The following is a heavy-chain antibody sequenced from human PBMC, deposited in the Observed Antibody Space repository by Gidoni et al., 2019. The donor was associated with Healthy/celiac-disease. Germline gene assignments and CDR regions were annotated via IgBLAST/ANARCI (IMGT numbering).Heavy chain of an antibody. CDR2: ISAYNGNT. CDR3: ARLGRSYDFEFVLYYFDY. J-gene: IGHJ4*02. D-gene: IGHD1-26*01. V-gene: IGHV1-18*01. CDR1: GFTFTSDA. Sequence: QVQLLQSGAEVKKPGAPVKVACKASGFTFTSDAISWVRQAPGQGLECMGWISAYNGNTNYAQKLQGRVTMTTDTSTSTAYMELRSLRSDDTAVYYCARLGRSYDFEFVLYYFDYWGQGTLVTVSS.